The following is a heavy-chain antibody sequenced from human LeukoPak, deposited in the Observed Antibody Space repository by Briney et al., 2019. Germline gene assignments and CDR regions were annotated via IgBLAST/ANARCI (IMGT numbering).Heavy chain of an antibody. J-gene: IGHJ1*01. V-gene: IGHV1-8*01. Sequence: ASVKVSCKASVYTFTSYDINWVRQATGQGLEWMGWMNPKSGNTGYAQKFQGRVTMTRNTSINTAYMELSSLRSEDTAVYYCARGDGRYCSSTSCYAEYFQHWGQGTLVTVSS. CDR1: VYTFTSYD. D-gene: IGHD2-2*01. CDR3: ARGDGRYCSSTSCYAEYFQH. CDR2: MNPKSGNT.